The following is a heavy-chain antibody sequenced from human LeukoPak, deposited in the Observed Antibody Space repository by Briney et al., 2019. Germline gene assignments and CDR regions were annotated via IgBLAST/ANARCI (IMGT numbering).Heavy chain of an antibody. CDR2: ISFINST. D-gene: IGHD6-19*01. Sequence: GGSLRLSCAASGFTFSSFCVDWVRQGPGKGLEWVSGISFINSTWFADSVKGRFTISRDNSKNTVYLQMNRLREDNTAIYCCAKGTSSLNYDAFDIWGQGTLVTVSS. CDR3: AKGTSSLNYDAFDI. V-gene: IGHV3-23*01. CDR1: GFTFSSFC. J-gene: IGHJ3*02.